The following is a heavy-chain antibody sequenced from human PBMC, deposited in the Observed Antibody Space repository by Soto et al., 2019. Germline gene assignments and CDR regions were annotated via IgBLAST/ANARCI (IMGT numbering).Heavy chain of an antibody. CDR1: GYNFTSYY. J-gene: IGHJ4*02. V-gene: IGHV1-46*03. CDR3: ARPQLEYSSSWSHFDC. CDR2: INPSGGST. Sequence: ASVKVSCKASGYNFTSYYIHWVRQAPGQGLKWMGVINPSGGSTSYAQTFQGRVTMTRDTSTSTVYMELSSLRSEDTAVYYCARPQLEYSSSWSHFDCWGQGILVTVSS. D-gene: IGHD6-13*01.